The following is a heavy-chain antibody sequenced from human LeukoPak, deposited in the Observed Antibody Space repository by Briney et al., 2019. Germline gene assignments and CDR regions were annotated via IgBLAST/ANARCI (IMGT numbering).Heavy chain of an antibody. Sequence: PGGSLRLSCAASGFTFSSYSMNWVRQAPGKGVEWVSAVSGRGDSTFYADSVKGRFTISRDNSKNTLYLQMSSLRAEDTAIYYCAKNRSSTILLRWGYWGQGTLVTVSS. CDR2: VSGRGDST. CDR3: AKNRSSTILLRWGY. V-gene: IGHV3-23*01. CDR1: GFTFSSYS. D-gene: IGHD2-2*01. J-gene: IGHJ4*02.